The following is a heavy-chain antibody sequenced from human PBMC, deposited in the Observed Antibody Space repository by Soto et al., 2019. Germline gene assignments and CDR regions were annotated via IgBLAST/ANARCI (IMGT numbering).Heavy chain of an antibody. CDR3: ARSTCGGNSGSDS. Sequence: QMPGKGLEWMGIIYPGDSDTRYSPSFQGQVTISADKSISTAYLQWSSLKASDTAMYYCARSTCGGNSGSDSGCQGTLVTVSA. J-gene: IGHJ4*02. V-gene: IGHV5-51*01. CDR2: IYPGDSDT. D-gene: IGHD2-21*02.